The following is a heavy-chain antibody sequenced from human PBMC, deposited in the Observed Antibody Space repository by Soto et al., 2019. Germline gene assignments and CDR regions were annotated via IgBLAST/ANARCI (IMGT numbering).Heavy chain of an antibody. Sequence: QVQLLQSGAEVKKPGASVKVSCKVSGHTLTELSMHWVRQAPGRGLEWMGGFDPEDGETIFAQKFQGRVTMTEDTSTDSTYMELTSLRSEDTAVYYCAAGATRWLPSPFDYWGQGTLVTISS. D-gene: IGHD6-19*01. CDR1: GHTLTELS. V-gene: IGHV1-24*01. CDR2: FDPEDGET. J-gene: IGHJ4*02. CDR3: AAGATRWLPSPFDY.